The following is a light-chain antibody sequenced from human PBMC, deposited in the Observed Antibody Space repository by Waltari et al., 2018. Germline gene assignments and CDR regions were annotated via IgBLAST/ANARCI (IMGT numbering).Light chain of an antibody. Sequence: EIVLTQSPGTLSLSPGERATLSCRASQSVSRTLAWYQQKPGQAPKLLIYGAAIRATGIPDRFTGSGSRTYFSLTISSLEPEDFAIYFCQHYLRLPATFGQGTKVEIK. CDR3: QHYLRLPAT. CDR1: QSVSRT. V-gene: IGKV3-20*01. CDR2: GAA. J-gene: IGKJ1*01.